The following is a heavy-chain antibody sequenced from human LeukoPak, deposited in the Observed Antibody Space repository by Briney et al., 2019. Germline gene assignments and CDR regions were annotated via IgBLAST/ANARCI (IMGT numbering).Heavy chain of an antibody. CDR3: AKEYSSGWY. CDR1: GGSISSSSDY. D-gene: IGHD6-19*01. CDR2: IYYSGST. J-gene: IGHJ4*02. Sequence: PSETLSLTCTVSGGSISSSSDYWDWIRQPPGKGLEWIGSIYYSGSTYYNPSLKSRVTISVDTYKNQFSLKLSSVTAADTAVYYCAKEYSSGWYWGQGTLVTVSS. V-gene: IGHV4-39*01.